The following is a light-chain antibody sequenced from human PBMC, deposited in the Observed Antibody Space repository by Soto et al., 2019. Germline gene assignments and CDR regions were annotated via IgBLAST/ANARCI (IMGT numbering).Light chain of an antibody. V-gene: IGKV3D-15*01. CDR2: GAS. CDR1: QSVPAN. CDR3: QQYNNWPPGIT. J-gene: IGKJ5*01. Sequence: EIVLTQSPGTLSLSPGERVTLSCRASQSVPANYLAWYQQKPGQAPRLLIYGASNRATGIPDRFSGSGSGTEFTLTISSLQSEDFAVYYCQQYNNWPPGITFGQGTRLEIK.